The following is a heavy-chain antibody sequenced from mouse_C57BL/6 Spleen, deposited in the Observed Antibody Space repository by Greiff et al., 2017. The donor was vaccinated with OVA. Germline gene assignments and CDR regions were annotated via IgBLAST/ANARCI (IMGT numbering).Heavy chain of an antibody. CDR1: GYAFSSSW. D-gene: IGHD2-5*01. CDR2: IYPGDGDT. J-gene: IGHJ3*01. Sequence: QVQLQQSGPELVKPGASVKISCKASGYAFSSSWMNWVKQRPGKGLEWIGRIYPGDGDTNYNGKFKGKATLTADKSSSTAYMQLSSLTSEDSAVYFCARGSYYSNDGFAYWGQGTLVTVSA. V-gene: IGHV1-82*01. CDR3: ARGSYYSNDGFAY.